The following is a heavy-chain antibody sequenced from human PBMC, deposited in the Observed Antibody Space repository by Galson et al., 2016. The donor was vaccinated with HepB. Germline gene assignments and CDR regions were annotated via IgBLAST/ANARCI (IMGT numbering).Heavy chain of an antibody. D-gene: IGHD4-17*01. Sequence: TLSLTCTVSGGSVSSGDYYWSWIRQPPGKGLEWIGYIYDSGRTSYNPSLKSRVTISLDTSKNQFSLKLSSVTAADTAVYYCASVEEDYGDYWGQGTLVTVSS. V-gene: IGHV4-30-4*01. CDR2: IYDSGRT. CDR3: ASVEEDYGDY. J-gene: IGHJ4*02. CDR1: GGSVSSGDYY.